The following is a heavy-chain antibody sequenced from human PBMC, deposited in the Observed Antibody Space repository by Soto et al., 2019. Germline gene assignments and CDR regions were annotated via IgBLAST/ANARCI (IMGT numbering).Heavy chain of an antibody. CDR1: GFTFGNYW. V-gene: IGHV3-74*01. CDR2: MNSDGSTT. CDR3: ATAEVYD. D-gene: IGHD4-17*01. J-gene: IGHJ4*02. Sequence: GGSLRLSCAASGFTFGNYWMHWVRQAPGKGLEWVSRMNSDGSTTNYADSVKGRFTVSRDNARNTLHLQMNSLSAEDTPAYYCATAEVYDWGPGTLVTVSS.